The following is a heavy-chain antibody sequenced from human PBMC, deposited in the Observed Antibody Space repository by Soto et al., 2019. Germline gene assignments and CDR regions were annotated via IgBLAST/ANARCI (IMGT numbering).Heavy chain of an antibody. Sequence: GASVKVSGKASGYTFTSYYMHWVRQAPGQGLEWMGIINPSGGSTSYAQKFQGRVTMTRDTSTSTVYMELSSLRSEDTAVYYCAREWEPGTGTSYNWFDPWGQGTLVTVSS. CDR1: GYTFTSYY. J-gene: IGHJ5*02. D-gene: IGHD1-26*01. CDR3: AREWEPGTGTSYNWFDP. V-gene: IGHV1-46*01. CDR2: INPSGGST.